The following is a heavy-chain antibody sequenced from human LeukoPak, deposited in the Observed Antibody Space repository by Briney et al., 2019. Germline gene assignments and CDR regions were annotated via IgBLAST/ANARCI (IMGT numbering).Heavy chain of an antibody. CDR2: ISGSGGST. Sequence: QPGGSLRLSCAASGFTFSNYAMSWVRQAPGKGLEWVSAISGSGGSTYYADSVKGRFTISRDNSKNTLYLQMNSLRAEDTAVYYCAKYPMYSSSSTHFDYWGQGTLVTVSS. J-gene: IGHJ4*02. CDR1: GFTFSNYA. CDR3: AKYPMYSSSSTHFDY. V-gene: IGHV3-23*01. D-gene: IGHD6-6*01.